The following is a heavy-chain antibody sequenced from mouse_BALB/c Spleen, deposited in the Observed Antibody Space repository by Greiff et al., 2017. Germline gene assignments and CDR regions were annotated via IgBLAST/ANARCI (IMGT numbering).Heavy chain of an antibody. J-gene: IGHJ3*01. Sequence: QVQLQQSGPGLVAPSQSLSITCTVSGFSLTSYGVHWVRQPPGKGLEWLGVIWAGGSTNYNSALMSRLSISKDNSKSQVFLKMNSLQTDDTAMYYCAREGVLGAGWFAYWGQGTLVTVSA. CDR3: AREGVLGAGWFAY. V-gene: IGHV2-9*02. CDR2: IWAGGST. CDR1: GFSLTSYG.